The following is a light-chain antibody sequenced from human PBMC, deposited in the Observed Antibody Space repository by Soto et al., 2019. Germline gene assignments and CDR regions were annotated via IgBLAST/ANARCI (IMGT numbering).Light chain of an antibody. J-gene: IGLJ3*02. CDR2: DVS. V-gene: IGLV2-14*01. CDR3: SSYTSRSTLV. Sequence: QSALTQPASVSGSPGQSITISCTGTSSDVGGYNYVSWYQQHPGKAPKLMIYDVSNRPSGVSNRFSGSKSGKTASLTISGLHAEDEADYYCSSYTSRSTLVFGGGTKLTVL. CDR1: SSDVGGYNY.